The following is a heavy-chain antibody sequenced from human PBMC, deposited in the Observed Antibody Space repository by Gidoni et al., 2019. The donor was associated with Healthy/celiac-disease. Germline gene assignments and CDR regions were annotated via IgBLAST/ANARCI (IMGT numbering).Heavy chain of an antibody. Sequence: QVQLVESGGGVGQPGRALRRSCAASGFTFMSYGMLWVRQAPGKGLEWVAVISYDGSNKYYADSVKGRFTISRDNSQTTLYLQMPSLRAEDTAVYYCAKDRESWIQLWFGGMDVWGQGTTVTVSS. J-gene: IGHJ6*02. V-gene: IGHV3-30*18. CDR3: AKDRESWIQLWFGGMDV. CDR1: GFTFMSYG. D-gene: IGHD5-18*01. CDR2: ISYDGSNK.